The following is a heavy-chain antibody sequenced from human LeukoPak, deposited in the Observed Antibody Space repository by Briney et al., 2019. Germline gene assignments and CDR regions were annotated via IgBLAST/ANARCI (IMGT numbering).Heavy chain of an antibody. Sequence: ASVKVSCKASGYSFTTYGMNWLRQAPGQGLEWMGWINTQTGQTNYAQKIQGRVTMTTETPTRTVYMELRSLRYDDTAVYFCARKGCYGDCYLFDSWGQGTLATVSS. J-gene: IGHJ4*02. CDR2: INTQTGQT. CDR1: GYSFTTYG. V-gene: IGHV1-18*04. CDR3: ARKGCYGDCYLFDS. D-gene: IGHD2-21*02.